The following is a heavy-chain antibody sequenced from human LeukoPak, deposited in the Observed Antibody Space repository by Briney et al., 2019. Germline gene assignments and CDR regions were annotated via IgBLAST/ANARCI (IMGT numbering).Heavy chain of an antibody. Sequence: ASVKVSCESSGYTFTSYVISWVRQAPGQGLEWMGWISAYNGNTNYAQKLQGRVTMTTDTSTSTAYMELRSLRSDDTAVYYCARDTDDYYYYYGMDVWGQGTTVTVSS. CDR1: GYTFTSYV. D-gene: IGHD4-17*01. CDR2: ISAYNGNT. CDR3: ARDTDDYYYYYGMDV. J-gene: IGHJ6*02. V-gene: IGHV1-18*01.